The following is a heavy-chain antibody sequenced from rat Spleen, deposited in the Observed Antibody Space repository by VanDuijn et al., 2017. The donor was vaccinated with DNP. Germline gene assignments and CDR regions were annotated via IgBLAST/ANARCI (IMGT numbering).Heavy chain of an antibody. CDR1: GFTFSDYY. CDR3: ARHVLPLRVWDY. V-gene: IGHV5-22*01. Sequence: EVQLVESGGGLVQPGGSLKLSCAASGFTFSDYYMAWVRPAPTKGLEWVAYINYDGGRTSYGDSVKGRFTISRDNAKSTLYLQMNSLRSEDMAIYYCARHVLPLRVWDYWGQGVMVTVSS. CDR2: INYDGGRT. J-gene: IGHJ2*01. D-gene: IGHD1-4*01.